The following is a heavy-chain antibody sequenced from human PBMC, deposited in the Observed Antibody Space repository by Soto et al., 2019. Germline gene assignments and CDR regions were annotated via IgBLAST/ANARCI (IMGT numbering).Heavy chain of an antibody. D-gene: IGHD2-2*01. Sequence: QVQLVESGGGVVQPGRSLRLSCAASGFPFSSYGMHWVRQAPGKGLEWLAVISYDGSNEWYVDSVKGRFTISRDNSKDTLSLQMNSLRPEDTAVYYCAKAGGWDIVVVPAATAFDGMDVWGQGTTVTVSS. J-gene: IGHJ6*02. CDR2: ISYDGSNE. CDR3: AKAGGWDIVVVPAATAFDGMDV. V-gene: IGHV3-30*18. CDR1: GFPFSSYG.